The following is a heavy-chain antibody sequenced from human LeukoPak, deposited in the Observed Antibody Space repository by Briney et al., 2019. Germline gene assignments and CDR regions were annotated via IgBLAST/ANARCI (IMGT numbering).Heavy chain of an antibody. D-gene: IGHD1-26*01. CDR3: ARLYSGTYA. CDR2: ISSSSGII. Sequence: PGGSLRLSCATSGFTFSSYSMNWVRQAPGKGLEWISYISSSSGIIYYADSVKGRFTVSRDNAKNSLYLQMDSLRAEDTAVYYCARLYSGTYAWGQGTLVTVSS. J-gene: IGHJ4*02. CDR1: GFTFSSYS. V-gene: IGHV3-48*01.